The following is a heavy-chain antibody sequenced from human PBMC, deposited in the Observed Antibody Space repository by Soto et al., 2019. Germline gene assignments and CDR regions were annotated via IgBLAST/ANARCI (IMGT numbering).Heavy chain of an antibody. D-gene: IGHD3-10*01. CDR3: ATHQGYYGSGSYCFDY. V-gene: IGHV4-34*01. CDR2: INYSGTT. J-gene: IGHJ4*02. CDR1: IWPFRAYS. Sequence: SATLSLTYCDYIWPFRAYSWTWIRQTPGKGLEWIGEINYSGTTYYNPSLEGRATISVDTSKNQFSLKLSSMTAADVALYYCATHQGYYGSGSYCFDYWGLGTQVTVS.